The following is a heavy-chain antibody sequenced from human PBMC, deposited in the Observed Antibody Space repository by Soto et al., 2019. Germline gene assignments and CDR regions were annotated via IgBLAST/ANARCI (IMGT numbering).Heavy chain of an antibody. CDR2: IYPGDSYT. CDR3: ASSPRGYCSSTSCRELGNYYGMDV. CDR1: GYTFTSNW. J-gene: IGHJ6*02. Sequence: GESLKTSCKGSGYTFTSNWIGWVRQMPGKGLEWMGIIYPGDSYTNYSPSFQGHVTISADKSISTAYLQWSSLKASDTAMYYCASSPRGYCSSTSCRELGNYYGMDVWGQGTTVTVSS. D-gene: IGHD2-2*01. V-gene: IGHV5-51*01.